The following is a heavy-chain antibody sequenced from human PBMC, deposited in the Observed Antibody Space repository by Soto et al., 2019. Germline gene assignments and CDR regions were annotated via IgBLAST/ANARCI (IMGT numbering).Heavy chain of an antibody. J-gene: IGHJ4*02. CDR3: ARVGSSGDYFDY. CDR1: GGTFSSYT. CDR2: IIPILGIA. D-gene: IGHD3-3*01. Sequence: QVQLVQSGAEVKKPGSSVKVSCKASGGTFSSYTISWVRQAPGQGLEWMGRIIPILGIANYAQKFQGRVTITAAKSTSTAYMELSSLRSEDTAVYYCARVGSSGDYFDYWGQGTLVTVSS. V-gene: IGHV1-69*02.